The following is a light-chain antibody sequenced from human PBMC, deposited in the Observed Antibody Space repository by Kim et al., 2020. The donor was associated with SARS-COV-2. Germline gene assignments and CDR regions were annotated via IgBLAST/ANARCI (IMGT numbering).Light chain of an antibody. CDR1: SSDVGGYNY. Sequence: QSITISCTGTSSDVGGYNYVSWYQQHPGKAPKLMIYDVSNRPSGVSNRFSGSKSGNTASLTISGLQAEDEADYYCSSYTSSSTPLVFGGGTKLTVL. CDR2: DVS. CDR3: SSYTSSSTPLV. J-gene: IGLJ3*02. V-gene: IGLV2-14*03.